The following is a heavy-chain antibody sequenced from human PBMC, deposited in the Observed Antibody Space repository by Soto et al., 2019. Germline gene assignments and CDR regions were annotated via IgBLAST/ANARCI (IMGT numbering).Heavy chain of an antibody. CDR1: GYTFTSYG. J-gene: IGHJ5*02. CDR2: IIPILGIA. CDR3: ARVLRYFVSWFDP. Sequence: ASVKVSCKASGYTFTSYGISWVRQAPGQGLEWMGRIIPILGIANYAQKFQGRVTITADKSTSTAYMELSSLRSEDTAVYYCARVLRYFVSWFDPWGQGTLVTVYS. D-gene: IGHD3-9*01. V-gene: IGHV1-69*04.